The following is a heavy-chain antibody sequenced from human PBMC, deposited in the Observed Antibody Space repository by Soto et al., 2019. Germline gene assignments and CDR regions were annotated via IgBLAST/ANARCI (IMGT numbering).Heavy chain of an antibody. D-gene: IGHD6-19*01. J-gene: IGHJ4*02. CDR1: GGTFSSYA. CDR2: IIPIFGTA. V-gene: IGHV1-69*13. Sequence: SVKVSCKXSGGTFSSYAISWVRQAPGQGLEWMGGIIPIFGTANYAQKFQGRVTITADESTSTAYMELSSLRSEDTAVYYCAFGINGAVAGTAYFDYWGQGTLVTVSS. CDR3: AFGINGAVAGTAYFDY.